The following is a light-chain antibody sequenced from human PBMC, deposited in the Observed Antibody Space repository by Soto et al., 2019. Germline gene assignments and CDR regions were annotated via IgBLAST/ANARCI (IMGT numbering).Light chain of an antibody. Sequence: EIVLTQSPGTLSLSPGERATLSCRASQSVSSSYLAWYQQKPGQAPRLLIYGASSRATGIPDRFSGSGSGTDFTLTISRLEPEDFAAYYCQQYCSSFGVTFGQGTKLEIK. V-gene: IGKV3-20*01. CDR1: QSVSSSY. CDR3: QQYCSSFGVT. CDR2: GAS. J-gene: IGKJ2*01.